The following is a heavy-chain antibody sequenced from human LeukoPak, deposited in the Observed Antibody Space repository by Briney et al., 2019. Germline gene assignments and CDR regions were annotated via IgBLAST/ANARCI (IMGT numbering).Heavy chain of an antibody. CDR1: GFTFSNSW. V-gene: IGHV3-7*04. CDR2: IKPDGSAQ. Sequence: GGSLRLSCAASGFTFSNSWMSWVRQAPGKGLEWVATIKPDGSAQYYVDSVKGRFTISRDNSKNTLYLQMGSLRAEDMAVYYCARVEMVWYDSGGYSHITDYWGQGTLVTVSS. D-gene: IGHD3-22*01. CDR3: ARVEMVWYDSGGYSHITDY. J-gene: IGHJ4*02.